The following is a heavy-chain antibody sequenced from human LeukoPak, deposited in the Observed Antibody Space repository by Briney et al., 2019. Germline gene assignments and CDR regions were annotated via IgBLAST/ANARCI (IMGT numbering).Heavy chain of an antibody. CDR1: GFTFSSYS. J-gene: IGHJ4*02. V-gene: IGHV3-21*04. Sequence: GGSLRLSCAASGFTFSSYSINWVRQAPGKGLEWVSSISSSSSYIYYADSVKGRFTISRDNSKNTLYLQMNSLRAEDTAIYYCAKYSQLLSGYYFDFWGQGTLVTVSS. D-gene: IGHD2-2*01. CDR3: AKYSQLLSGYYFDF. CDR2: ISSSSSYI.